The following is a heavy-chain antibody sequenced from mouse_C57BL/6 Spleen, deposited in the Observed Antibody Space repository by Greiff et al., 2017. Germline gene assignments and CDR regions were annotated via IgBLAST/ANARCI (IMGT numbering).Heavy chain of an antibody. J-gene: IGHJ4*01. D-gene: IGHD2-1*01. Sequence: QVQLQQPGTELVKPGASVKLSCKASGYTFTSYWMHWVKQRPGQGLEWIGNINPSNGGTNYNEKFKSKATLTVDKSSSTAYMQRNSLTSEDSAVYYCARDLLRGYYAMDDWGQGTSVTVSS. V-gene: IGHV1-53*01. CDR3: ARDLLRGYYAMDD. CDR2: INPSNGGT. CDR1: GYTFTSYW.